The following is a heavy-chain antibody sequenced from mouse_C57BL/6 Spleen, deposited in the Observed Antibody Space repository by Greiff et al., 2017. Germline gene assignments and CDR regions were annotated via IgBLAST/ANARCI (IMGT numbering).Heavy chain of an antibody. CDR1: GYAFSSSW. J-gene: IGHJ4*01. D-gene: IGHD3-2*02. CDR2: IYPGDGDT. V-gene: IGHV1-82*01. Sequence: QVQLQQSGPELVKPGASVKISCKASGYAFSSSWMNWVKQRPGKGLEWIGRIYPGDGDTNYNGKFKGKATLTADQSSSTAYMQLSSLTSEDSAVYFCARGKAQATFYAMDYWGQGTSVTVSS. CDR3: ARGKAQATFYAMDY.